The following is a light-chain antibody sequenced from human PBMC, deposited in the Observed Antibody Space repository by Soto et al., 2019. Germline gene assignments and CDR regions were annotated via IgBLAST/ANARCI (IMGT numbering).Light chain of an antibody. V-gene: IGLV1-40*01. CDR1: SSNIGTGYD. Sequence: QSVLTQPPSVSGAPGQRVTISCTGSSSNIGTGYDVHWYQQLPGTAPKLLIYANNNRPSGVPDRFSGSKSGTSASLAITGLQAEDEAYYYCQSYDSSLSAVVFGGGTKVTVL. J-gene: IGLJ2*01. CDR3: QSYDSSLSAVV. CDR2: ANN.